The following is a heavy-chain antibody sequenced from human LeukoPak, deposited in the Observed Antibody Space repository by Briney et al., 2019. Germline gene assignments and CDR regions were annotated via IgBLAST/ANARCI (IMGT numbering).Heavy chain of an antibody. CDR1: GGSISSYY. CDR2: IYTSGST. D-gene: IGHD3-10*01. CDR3: ARELSWFGELEVNFDY. V-gene: IGHV4-4*07. Sequence: SETLSLTCTVSGGSISSYYWSRIRQPAGKGLEWIGRIYTSGSTNYNPSLKSRVTMSVDTSKNQFSLKLSSVTAADTAVYYCARELSWFGELEVNFDYWGQGTLVTVSS. J-gene: IGHJ4*02.